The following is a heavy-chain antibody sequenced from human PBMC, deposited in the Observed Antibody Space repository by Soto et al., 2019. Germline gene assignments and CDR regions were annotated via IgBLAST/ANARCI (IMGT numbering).Heavy chain of an antibody. D-gene: IGHD4-17*01. CDR1: GGSISSGGYY. Sequence: LSLTCTVSGGSISSGGYYWSWIRQHPGKGLEWIGYIYYSGSTYYNPSLKSRVTISVDTSKNQFSLKLSSVTAADTAVYYCARWTTVMYYFDYWGQGTLVTVSS. CDR3: ARWTTVMYYFDY. CDR2: IYYSGST. V-gene: IGHV4-31*03. J-gene: IGHJ4*02.